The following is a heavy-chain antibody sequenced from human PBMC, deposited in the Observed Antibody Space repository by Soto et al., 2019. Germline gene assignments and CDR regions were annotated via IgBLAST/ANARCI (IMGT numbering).Heavy chain of an antibody. V-gene: IGHV3-23*01. CDR3: ANCGSGSGKFQERCNDL. Sequence: EVQLLESGGDLVQPGGSLRLSCAASGFTLSSYAMTWVRQAPGKGLEWVSAISGSGASTYYADSVKGRFTISRDSSKNTLFLQMNSLRVEDTALYYCANCGSGSGKFQERCNDLWGQGTPVTVSS. J-gene: IGHJ5*02. D-gene: IGHD6-19*01. CDR2: ISGSGAST. CDR1: GFTLSSYA.